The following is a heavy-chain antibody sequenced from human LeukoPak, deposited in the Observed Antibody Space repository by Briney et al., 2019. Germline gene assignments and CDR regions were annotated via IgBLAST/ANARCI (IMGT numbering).Heavy chain of an antibody. CDR1: GFTFSSYA. J-gene: IGHJ6*03. V-gene: IGHV3-30-3*01. CDR2: ISYDGSNK. D-gene: IGHD2-15*01. Sequence: PGRSLRLSCAASGFTFSSYAMHWVRQAPGKGLEWVAVISYDGSNKYYADSVKGRFTISRDNSKNTLYLQMNGLRAEDTAVYYCAKGSSDVVEVAGIYYYRYFMDVWGKGTTVTVSS. CDR3: AKGSSDVVEVAGIYYYRYFMDV.